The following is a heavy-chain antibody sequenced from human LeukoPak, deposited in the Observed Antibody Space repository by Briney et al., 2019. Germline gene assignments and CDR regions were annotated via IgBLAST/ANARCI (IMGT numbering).Heavy chain of an antibody. D-gene: IGHD5-18*01. V-gene: IGHV4-61*08. CDR2: IYYSGST. J-gene: IGHJ6*03. CDR3: ARGPNSYDFYYYMDV. CDR1: GDSISSGDYY. Sequence: SETLSLTCTVSGDSISSGDYYWSWIRQPPGNGLEWIGYIYYSGSTNYNPSLKSRVTISVDTSKNQFSLKLSSVTAADTAVYYCARGPNSYDFYYYMDVWGKGTTVTVSS.